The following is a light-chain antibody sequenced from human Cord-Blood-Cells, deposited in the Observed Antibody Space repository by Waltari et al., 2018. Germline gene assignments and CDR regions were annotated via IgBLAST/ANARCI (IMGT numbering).Light chain of an antibody. Sequence: QSALTQPASVSGSPGQSITISCTGTSSDVGGYNYVSWYQQHPGKAPKLMIYDVSXXHSXXSNXXXGSKSANTXXLTIXGLQAEDEADYYCSSYTSSSTFVFGTGTKVTVL. CDR1: SSDVGGYNY. V-gene: IGLV2-14*01. J-gene: IGLJ1*01. CDR2: DVS. CDR3: SSYTSSSTFV.